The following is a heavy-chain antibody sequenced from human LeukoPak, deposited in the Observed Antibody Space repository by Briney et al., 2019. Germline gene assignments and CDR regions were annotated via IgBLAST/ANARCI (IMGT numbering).Heavy chain of an antibody. V-gene: IGHV4-30-4*01. J-gene: IGHJ4*02. D-gene: IGHD3-10*01. Sequence: SETLSLTCTVSGGSISSGDYYWSWIRQPPGKGLEWIGYIYYSRSTYYNPSLKSRVTISVDTSKNQFSLKLSSVTAADTAVYYCAREDATMVRGGFDYWGQGTLVTVSS. CDR2: IYYSRST. CDR1: GGSISSGDYY. CDR3: AREDATMVRGGFDY.